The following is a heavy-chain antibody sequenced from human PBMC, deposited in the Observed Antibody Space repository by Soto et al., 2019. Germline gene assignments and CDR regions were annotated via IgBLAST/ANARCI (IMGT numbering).Heavy chain of an antibody. CDR1: GYTFTSFG. CDR3: GREYCSGGSCYSPDY. D-gene: IGHD2-15*01. J-gene: IGHJ4*02. CDR2: ISTYNGNT. Sequence: QVQLVQSGAEVKKPGASVKVSCKASGYTFTSFGISWVRQVPGQGLEWMGWISTYNGNTNYAQKLQGRVTMTTDTSTSTAYMELRSLRSDDTAVYYCGREYCSGGSCYSPDYWGQGTLVTVSS. V-gene: IGHV1-18*01.